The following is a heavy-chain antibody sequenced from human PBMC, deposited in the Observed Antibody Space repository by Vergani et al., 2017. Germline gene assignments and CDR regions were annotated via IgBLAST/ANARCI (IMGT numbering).Heavy chain of an antibody. CDR1: GYTFTSYY. V-gene: IGHV1-46*01. CDR3: ARGGPGIAVAGTSAFDI. J-gene: IGHJ3*02. Sequence: QVQLVQSGAEVKKPGASVKVSCKASGYTFTSYYMHWVRQAPGQGLEWMGIINPSGGSKSYAQKFQGRVTMTRDTSTSTVYMELSSLRSEDTAVYYCARGGPGIAVAGTSAFDIWGQGTMVTVSS. CDR2: INPSGGSK. D-gene: IGHD6-19*01.